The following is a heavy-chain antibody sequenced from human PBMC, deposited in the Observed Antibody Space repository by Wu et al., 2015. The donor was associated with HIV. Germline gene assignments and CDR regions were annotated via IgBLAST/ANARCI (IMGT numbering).Heavy chain of an antibody. Sequence: VQLVQSGGGVIRPGGSLRLSCAASGFWLEDYGMSWVRQSPGKGLEWVAGINWNGGSTGYASSVKGRFSISRENARNSLYLQMNSLRVEDTALYYCVRDEMPHGDHEGYWGQGTLVVVSS. CDR3: VRDEMPHGDHEGY. J-gene: IGHJ4*02. CDR2: INWNGGST. D-gene: IGHD4-17*01. CDR1: GFWLEDYG. V-gene: IGHV3-20*04.